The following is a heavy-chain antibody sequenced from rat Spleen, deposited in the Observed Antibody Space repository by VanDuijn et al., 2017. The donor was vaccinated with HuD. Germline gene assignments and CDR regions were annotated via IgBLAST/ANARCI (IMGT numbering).Heavy chain of an antibody. D-gene: IGHD4-2*01. J-gene: IGHJ4*01. Sequence: EVQLVESGGGLVQPGGSLKLSCAASGFTFSDYFMAWVRQAPTKGLEWVASISYEGSSTYYGDSVKGRFTISRDNAKSTLYLQMNSLRSEDTATYYCARLPSILGYVMDAWGQGASVTVSS. CDR1: GFTFSDYF. CDR2: ISYEGSST. V-gene: IGHV5-22*01. CDR3: ARLPSILGYVMDA.